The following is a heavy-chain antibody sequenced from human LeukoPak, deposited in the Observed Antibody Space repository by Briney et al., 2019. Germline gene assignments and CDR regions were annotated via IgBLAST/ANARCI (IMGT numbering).Heavy chain of an antibody. J-gene: IGHJ3*02. Sequence: GASVKVSCKASGGTFSSYAISWVRQAPGQGLEWMGRIIPILGIANYAQKFQGRVTITADKSTSTAYMELSSLRSEDTAVYYCARLGAPDAFDIWGQGTMVTVSS. D-gene: IGHD1-26*01. CDR3: ARLGAPDAFDI. CDR1: GGTFSSYA. CDR2: IIPILGIA. V-gene: IGHV1-69*04.